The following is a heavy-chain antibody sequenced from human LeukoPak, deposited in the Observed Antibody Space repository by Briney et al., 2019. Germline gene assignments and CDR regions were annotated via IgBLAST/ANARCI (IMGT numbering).Heavy chain of an antibody. CDR3: AKHMRATNTYSFFGLDV. Sequence: GGSLRLSCAATGFTFKDYGMHWVRQPPGKGLEWVPSINWNGGGTDYADSVKGRFTISRDNAKNSLYLQLSSLRPEDTALYYCAKHMRATNTYSFFGLDVWGQGTTVTVSS. V-gene: IGHV3-9*01. D-gene: IGHD1-26*01. CDR2: INWNGGGT. J-gene: IGHJ6*02. CDR1: GFTFKDYG.